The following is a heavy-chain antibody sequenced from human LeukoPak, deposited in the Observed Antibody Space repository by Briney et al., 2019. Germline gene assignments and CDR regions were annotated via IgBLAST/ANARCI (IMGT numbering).Heavy chain of an antibody. D-gene: IGHD3-10*01. J-gene: IGHJ4*02. V-gene: IGHV1-24*01. CDR1: GYTLTELS. CDR3: ATDYYGSGSFPSGY. Sequence: ASVKVSCKVSGYTLTELSMHWVRQAPGKGLEWMGGFDPEDGETIYAQKFQGRVTMTEDTSTDTAYMELSSLRSEDTAVYYCATDYYGSGSFPSGYWGQGTLVTVSS. CDR2: FDPEDGET.